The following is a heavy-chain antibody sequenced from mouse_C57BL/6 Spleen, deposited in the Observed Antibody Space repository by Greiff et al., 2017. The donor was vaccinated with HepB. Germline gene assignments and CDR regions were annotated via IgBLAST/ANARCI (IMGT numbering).Heavy chain of an antibody. CDR2: INPSSGYT. D-gene: IGHD1-1*01. V-gene: IGHV1-7*01. CDR1: GYTFTSYW. Sequence: QVQLQQSGAELAKPGASVKLSCKASGYTFTSYWMHWVKQRPGQGLEWIGYINPSSGYTKYNQKFKDKATLTADKSSSTAYMQLSSLTYEDAAVYYCARSYGSSPAWFAYWGQGTLVTVSA. J-gene: IGHJ3*01. CDR3: ARSYGSSPAWFAY.